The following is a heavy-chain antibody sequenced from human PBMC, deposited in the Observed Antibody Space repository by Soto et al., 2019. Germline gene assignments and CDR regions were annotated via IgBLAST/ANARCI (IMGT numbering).Heavy chain of an antibody. D-gene: IGHD2-21*02. CDR2: IYYDGST. CDR1: GVSISNGGYY. J-gene: IGHJ4*02. CDR3: ARVSASADCYFDH. V-gene: IGHV4-31*03. Sequence: SETLSLTCTVSGVSISNGGYYWSWIRQHPVKGLEWIGNIYYDGSTYYNPSLKSRAAISVDTSRNQFSLKLTSVTDADTAVHYCARVSASADCYFDHWGQGTLVTVS.